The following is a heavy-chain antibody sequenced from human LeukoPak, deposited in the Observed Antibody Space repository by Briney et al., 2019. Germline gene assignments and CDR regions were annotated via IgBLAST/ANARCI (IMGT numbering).Heavy chain of an antibody. D-gene: IGHD6-19*01. Sequence: GGSLRLSCAASGFTFSTYGMTWVRQAPGKGLEWVSAISGGADRTWYVDSVKGRFTISRDNSKNTAYLQMNSLKIEDTAVYYCTRPYSSGYYWGQGTLVTVSS. CDR2: ISGGADRT. J-gene: IGHJ4*02. CDR3: TRPYSSGYY. CDR1: GFTFSTYG. V-gene: IGHV3-23*01.